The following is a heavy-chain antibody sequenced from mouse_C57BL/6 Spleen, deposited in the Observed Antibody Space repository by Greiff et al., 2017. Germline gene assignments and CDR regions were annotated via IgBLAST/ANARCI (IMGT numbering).Heavy chain of an antibody. D-gene: IGHD2-1*01. CDR1: GFSLTSYA. J-gene: IGHJ3*01. CDR3: ARIPYGNYLAWFAY. V-gene: IGHV2-9-1*01. Sequence: VQGVESGPGLVAPSQSLSITCTVSGFSLTSYAISWVRQPPGKGLEWLGVIWTGGGTNYNSALKSRLSISKDNSKSQVFLKMNSLQTDDTARYYCARIPYGNYLAWFAYWGQGTLVTVSA. CDR2: IWTGGGT.